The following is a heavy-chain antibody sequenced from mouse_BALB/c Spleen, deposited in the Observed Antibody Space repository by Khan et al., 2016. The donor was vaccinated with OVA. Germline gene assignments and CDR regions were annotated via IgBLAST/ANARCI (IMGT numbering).Heavy chain of an antibody. V-gene: IGHV14-3*02. D-gene: IGHD2-1*01. Sequence: EVQLQESGAELVKPGASVKLSCSASGFNIKDTYIHWVKQRPELGLEWIGRIDPPNDDSKYGPKFRDKATLTADPSSNTAYLQLSSLASEDTAVYYCATLYGNPLAYWGQGTLVSVSA. CDR3: ATLYGNPLAY. CDR1: GFNIKDTY. CDR2: IDPPNDDS. J-gene: IGHJ3*01.